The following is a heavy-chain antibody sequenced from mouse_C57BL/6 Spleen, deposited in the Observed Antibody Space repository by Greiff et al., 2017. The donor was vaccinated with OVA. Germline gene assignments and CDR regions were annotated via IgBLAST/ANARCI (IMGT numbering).Heavy chain of an antibody. D-gene: IGHD2-14*01. Sequence: QVQLQQPGAELVKPGASVKLSCKASGYTFTSYWMHWVKQRPGQGLEWIGEIDPSDSYTNYNQKFKGKATLTVDKSSSTAYMQLSSLTSEDSAVYFCARSRGTTTWFAYWGQGTLVTVSA. J-gene: IGHJ3*01. V-gene: IGHV1-69*02. CDR1: GYTFTSYW. CDR3: ARSRGTTTWFAY. CDR2: IDPSDSYT.